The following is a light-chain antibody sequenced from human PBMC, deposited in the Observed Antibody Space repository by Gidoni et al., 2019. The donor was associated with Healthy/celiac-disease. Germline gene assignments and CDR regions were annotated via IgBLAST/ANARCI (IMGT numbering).Light chain of an antibody. J-gene: IGKJ1*01. CDR3: QQYGSSLRT. Sequence: EIVLTQSPGTLSLSPGERATLPCRASQSVSSSYLAWYQQKHGQAPRLLIYGASSRATGIPDRFSGSGSGTDFTLPISRLEPEDFAVYYCQQYGSSLRTFGQGTKVEIK. CDR1: QSVSSSY. CDR2: GAS. V-gene: IGKV3-20*01.